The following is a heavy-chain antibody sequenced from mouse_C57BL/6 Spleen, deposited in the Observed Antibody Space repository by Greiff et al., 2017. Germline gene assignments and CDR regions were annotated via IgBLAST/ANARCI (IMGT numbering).Heavy chain of an antibody. J-gene: IGHJ4*01. D-gene: IGHD2-12*01. CDR3: TRGGLYRGSYAMDY. CDR2: IYPGNSDT. Sequence: VQLKESGTVLARPGASVKMSCKTSGYTFTSYWMHWVQQRPGQGLEWIGAIYPGNSDTSYNQKFTGKVKLTAVTSASTAYMELSSLTNEDSAVYYCTRGGLYRGSYAMDYWGQGTSGTVSS. V-gene: IGHV1-5*01. CDR1: GYTFTSYW.